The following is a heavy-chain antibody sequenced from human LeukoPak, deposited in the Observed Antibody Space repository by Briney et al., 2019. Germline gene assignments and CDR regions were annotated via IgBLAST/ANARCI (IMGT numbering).Heavy chain of an antibody. V-gene: IGHV1-2*02. CDR1: GYTFTGYH. Sequence: ASVKVSCKASGYTFTGYHIHWVRQAPGQGLEWMGWINPNSGGTNYAQKFQGRVTMTRDTSISTAYMELSRLRSDDTAVYYCATIPGYTVDYWGQGTLVTVSS. CDR2: INPNSGGT. CDR3: ATIPGYTVDY. J-gene: IGHJ4*02. D-gene: IGHD3-3*01.